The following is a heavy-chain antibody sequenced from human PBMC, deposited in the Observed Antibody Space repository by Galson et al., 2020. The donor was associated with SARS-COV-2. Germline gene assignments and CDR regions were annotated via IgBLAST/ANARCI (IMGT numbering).Heavy chain of an antibody. CDR3: ATASSSGGAEY. V-gene: IGHV3-43*01. CDR2: ISWDGYST. J-gene: IGHJ4*02. D-gene: IGHD6-19*01. CDR1: GFKFDDYT. Sequence: GGSLRLSCAASGFKFDDYTMHWVRQAQGKGLEWVSTISWDGYSTYYSDSVKGRFTISRDNNKNSLYLQMNSLRTEDTALYYCATASSSGGAEYWGQGTLVTVSS.